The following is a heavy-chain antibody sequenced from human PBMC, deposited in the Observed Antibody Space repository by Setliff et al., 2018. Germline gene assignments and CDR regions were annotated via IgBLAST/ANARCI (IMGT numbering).Heavy chain of an antibody. CDR1: GVSVASHY. D-gene: IGHD2-21*01. CDR2: SNHGGST. J-gene: IGHJ6*02. V-gene: IGHV4-34*01. Sequence: SETLSLTCTVSGVSVASHYWSWIRQTPGKGLEWIGESNHGGSTSYHPSLKSRLTMSVDTSKNQFSLKLTSVTAADTAVYFCAREYVVISFVRNTHSHYGMDVWGQGTTVTVSS. CDR3: AREYVVISFVRNTHSHYGMDV.